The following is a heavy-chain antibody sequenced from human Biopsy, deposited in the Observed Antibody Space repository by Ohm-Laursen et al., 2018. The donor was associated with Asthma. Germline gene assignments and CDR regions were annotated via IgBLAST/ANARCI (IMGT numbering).Heavy chain of an antibody. V-gene: IGHV1-18*01. CDR3: ARAVDYSHYYGIDV. J-gene: IGHJ6*02. Sequence: ASVTVSCQTSGYTFNSAGITWARQAPGQGLEWMGWSSVYNGNTKVAQKLQDRATMITDTSTSTAYMELRSLRSDDTAVYFCARAVDYSHYYGIDVWGQGTTVTVS. CDR1: GYTFNSAG. D-gene: IGHD3-10*01. CDR2: SSVYNGNT.